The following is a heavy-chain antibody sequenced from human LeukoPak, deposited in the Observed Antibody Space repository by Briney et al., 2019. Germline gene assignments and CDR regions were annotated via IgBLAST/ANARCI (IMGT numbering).Heavy chain of an antibody. CDR2: IWYDGTNK. Sequence: PGGSLRLSCAAPGFMFRTYGMQWVRQAPGKGLEWVAVIWYDGTNKYYIDSVKGRFTISRDNSKNTLYLQMNSLRAEDTAVYFCARGQHSPDYWGQGTLVTVSS. J-gene: IGHJ4*02. D-gene: IGHD2-15*01. CDR3: ARGQHSPDY. V-gene: IGHV3-33*01. CDR1: GFMFRTYG.